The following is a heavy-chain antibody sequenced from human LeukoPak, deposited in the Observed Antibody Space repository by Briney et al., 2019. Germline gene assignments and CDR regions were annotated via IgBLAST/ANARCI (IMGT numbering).Heavy chain of an antibody. CDR2: ISSSGGST. J-gene: IGHJ4*02. D-gene: IGHD5-18*01. Sequence: GGSLRLSCVASGFTFSSYAMSWVRQAPGKGLEWVSTISSSGGSTYYADSVKGRFTISRDNSKNTLNPQMNGLRAEDTAVYYCAKGEYSYGYLFDYWGQGTLVTVSS. CDR3: AKGEYSYGYLFDY. V-gene: IGHV3-23*01. CDR1: GFTFSSYA.